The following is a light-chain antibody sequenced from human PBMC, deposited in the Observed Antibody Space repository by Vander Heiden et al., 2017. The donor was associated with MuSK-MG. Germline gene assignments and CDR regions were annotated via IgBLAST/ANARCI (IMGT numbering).Light chain of an antibody. Sequence: DIQMTQSPSTLSASVGDRVTITCRSSQSISSWLAWYQQKPGRALKLLIYDASTLESGVPSRFSGSGSGTEFTLTISRLQPDDFATDYCQQDNYYSRTFGQGTTVDIK. V-gene: IGKV1-5*01. CDR3: QQDNYYSRT. J-gene: IGKJ1*01. CDR1: QSISSW. CDR2: DAS.